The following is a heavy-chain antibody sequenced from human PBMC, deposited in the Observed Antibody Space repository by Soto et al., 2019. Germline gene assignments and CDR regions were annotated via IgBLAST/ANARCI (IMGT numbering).Heavy chain of an antibody. V-gene: IGHV1-18*01. Sequence: QVPLVQSGAEVKKPGASVKVSCKASGYTFTSYGISWVRQAPGQGLEWMGWISAYNGNTNYAQKLQGRVTMTTDTSTSTAYMELRSLRSDDTAVYYCARDGWENYYYYYGMDVWGQGTTVTVSS. CDR3: ARDGWENYYYYYGMDV. J-gene: IGHJ6*02. CDR2: ISAYNGNT. D-gene: IGHD6-19*01. CDR1: GYTFTSYG.